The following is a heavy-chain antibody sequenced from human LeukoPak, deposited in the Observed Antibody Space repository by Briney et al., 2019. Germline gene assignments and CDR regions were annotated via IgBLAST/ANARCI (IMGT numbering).Heavy chain of an antibody. CDR1: GYSFTRYG. CDR3: ARESLGENIVVVPAAIPAPYYYYGMDV. CDR2: ISGYNGNR. Sequence: ASVKVSCKASGYSFTRYGISWVRQAPGQGLEWMGWISGYNGNRNYAQKLQGRVTMTTDTSTSTAYMELRSLRSDDTAVYYCARESLGENIVVVPAAIPAPYYYYGMDVWGQGTTVTVSS. D-gene: IGHD2-2*01. J-gene: IGHJ6*02. V-gene: IGHV1-18*01.